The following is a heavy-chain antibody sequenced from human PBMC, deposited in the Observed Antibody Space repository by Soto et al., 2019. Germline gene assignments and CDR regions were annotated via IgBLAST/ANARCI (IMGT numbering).Heavy chain of an antibody. V-gene: IGHV4-59*01. CDR2: IYYSGST. J-gene: IGHJ6*03. D-gene: IGHD4-4*01. Sequence: ETLRLTCPFSCASITTYSWSWIRQPPGKGLEWIGYIYYSGSTNYNPSLKSRVTISVDTSKNQFSLKLSSVTAAGTAVYYCARAPTVGYYYYYMAVWGKGTTVT. CDR1: CASITTYS. CDR3: ARAPTVGYYYYYMAV.